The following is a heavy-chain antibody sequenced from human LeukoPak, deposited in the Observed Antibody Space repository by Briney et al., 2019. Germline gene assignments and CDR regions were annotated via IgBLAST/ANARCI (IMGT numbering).Heavy chain of an antibody. Sequence: SETLSLTCTVSRGSISSYNWSWIRQRPRGGLWRSGDIYNSGSTNYNPSLKSGVTLSVDTSKDQFSLKLSSVTAADTAVYYCARENSPEGSLYWYFDLWGRGTLVTVSS. CDR2: IYNSGST. J-gene: IGHJ2*01. V-gene: IGHV4-59*01. CDR3: ARENSPEGSLYWYFDL. CDR1: RGSISSYN.